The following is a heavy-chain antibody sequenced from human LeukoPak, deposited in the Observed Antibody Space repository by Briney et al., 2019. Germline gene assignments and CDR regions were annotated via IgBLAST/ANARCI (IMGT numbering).Heavy chain of an antibody. CDR1: GLTLNTYW. CDR2: INRDGREK. CDR3: GRGPGYRSDY. J-gene: IGHJ4*02. D-gene: IGHD5-12*01. Sequence: PGGSLRLSCAASGLTLNTYWMTWVRQAPGKGLEWVSNINRDGREKNYVGSVRGRFTISRDNTKNSLYLQMNSLTVDDTAVYYCGRGPGYRSDYWGQGTLVTVSS. V-gene: IGHV3-7*05.